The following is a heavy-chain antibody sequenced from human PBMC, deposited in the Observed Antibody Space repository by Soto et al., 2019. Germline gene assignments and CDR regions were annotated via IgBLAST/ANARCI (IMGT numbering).Heavy chain of an antibody. V-gene: IGHV4-59*01. CDR1: GGSISSYY. CDR3: ARVRGLYSSGWAIDY. D-gene: IGHD6-19*01. J-gene: IGHJ4*02. CDR2: IYYSGST. Sequence: SATLSLTCTVSGGSISSYYWSWIRQPPGKGLEWIGYIYYSGSTNYNPSLKSRVTISVDTSKNQFSLKLSSVTAADTAVYYCARVRGLYSSGWAIDYWGQGTLVTVSS.